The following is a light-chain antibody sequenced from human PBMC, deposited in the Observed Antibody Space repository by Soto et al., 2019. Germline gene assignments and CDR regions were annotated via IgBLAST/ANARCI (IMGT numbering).Light chain of an antibody. CDR1: LSVFYSSNNQNY. V-gene: IGKV4-1*01. J-gene: IGKJ4*01. Sequence: DIVMTQSLESLSVSLGERATINCKSSLSVFYSSNNQNYLAWYQHKPGQPPKLLIYWASTRESGVPDRFSGSGSGTDFTLTISSLQAEDVAVYYCQQYYTTLAPTFGGGTKVEIK. CDR3: QQYYTTLAPT. CDR2: WAS.